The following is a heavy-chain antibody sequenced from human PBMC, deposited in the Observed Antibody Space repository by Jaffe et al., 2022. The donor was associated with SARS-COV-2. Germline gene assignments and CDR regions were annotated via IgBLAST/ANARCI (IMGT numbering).Heavy chain of an antibody. J-gene: IGHJ4*02. CDR3: ARDYWRTFEY. V-gene: IGHV3-7*01. D-gene: IGHD1-1*01. Sequence: EVQMVQSGGGLVQPGGSLRLSCSVSGFDFSNYWMSWVRQAPGKGLEWVAIMNQDGTARLYVDSVKGRFTVSRDNAKDSLYLQMNSLRDEDTAVYYCARDYWRTFEYWGQGTLVTVSS. CDR1: GFDFSNYW. CDR2: MNQDGTAR.